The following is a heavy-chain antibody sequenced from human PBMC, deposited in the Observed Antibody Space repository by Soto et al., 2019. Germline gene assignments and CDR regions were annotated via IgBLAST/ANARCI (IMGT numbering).Heavy chain of an antibody. D-gene: IGHD2-21*02. V-gene: IGHV4-59*01. Sequence: QVQLQESGPGLVKPSETLSLTCTVSGGSISSYYWSWIRQPPGKGLEWIGSIYYSGSTNYNPSLKGPATICGDTAQNQFPLKRSAVTAADTAVYCCAGGCGGDCYWTCYWFGRWGQGSLVTVSS. CDR3: AGGCGGDCYWTCYWFGR. CDR2: IYYSGST. J-gene: IGHJ5*02. CDR1: GGSISSYY.